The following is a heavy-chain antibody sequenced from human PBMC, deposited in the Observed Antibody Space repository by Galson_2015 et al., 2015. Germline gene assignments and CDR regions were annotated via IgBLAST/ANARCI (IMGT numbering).Heavy chain of an antibody. Sequence: SLRLSCAASGFTFSDYYMSWIRQAPGKGLEWVSYISSSGSTIYYADSVKGRFTISRDNAKNSLYLQMNSLRAEDTAVYYCAREPQKIDVDTALYGMDVWGQGTTVTVSS. CDR3: AREPQKIDVDTALYGMDV. D-gene: IGHD5-18*01. CDR2: ISSSGSTI. CDR1: GFTFSDYY. V-gene: IGHV3-11*01. J-gene: IGHJ6*02.